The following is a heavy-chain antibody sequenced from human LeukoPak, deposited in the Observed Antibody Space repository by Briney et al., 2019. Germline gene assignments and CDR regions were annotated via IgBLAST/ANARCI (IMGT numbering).Heavy chain of an antibody. CDR3: ARQYNYYSIDS. Sequence: SETLSLTCTVSGGSISSYYWSWIRQPPGKGVEWIGYIHYSEGTRYNPSLKSRVTISVDTSKNQFSLKLSSVTAADTAVYYCARQYNYYSIDSWGQGTLVTVSS. D-gene: IGHD3-22*01. J-gene: IGHJ4*02. CDR1: GGSISSYY. CDR2: IHYSEGT. V-gene: IGHV4-59*08.